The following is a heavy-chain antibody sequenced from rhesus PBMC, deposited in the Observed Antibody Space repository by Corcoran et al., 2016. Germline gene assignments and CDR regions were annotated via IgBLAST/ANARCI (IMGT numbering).Heavy chain of an antibody. V-gene: IGHV2S1*01. CDR1: GFSLSTRGMG. D-gene: IGHD6-31*01. CDR2: IYWDDDK. CDR3: ARVEAAAGTGAFDF. Sequence: QVTLKESGPALVKPTQTLTLTCTFSGFSLSTRGMGVGWLRQHQGKALEWLASIYWDDDKYYSTSLKRRLTISKDTSKNQVVLTMTNMDPVDTATYYCARVEAAAGTGAFDFCGQGLRVTVSS. J-gene: IGHJ3*01.